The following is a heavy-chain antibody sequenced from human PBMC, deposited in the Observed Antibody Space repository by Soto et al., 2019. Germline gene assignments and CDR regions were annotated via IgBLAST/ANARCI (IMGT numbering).Heavy chain of an antibody. V-gene: IGHV3-49*04. CDR1: GFTFGDYA. J-gene: IGHJ2*01. D-gene: IGHD2-2*01. Sequence: EVQLVESGGGLVQPGRSLRLSCTASGFTFGDYAMSWVRQAPGKGLEWVGFIRSKAYGGTTEYAASVKGRFTISRDDSKSIAYLQMNSLKTEDTAVYYCTRDGDEYQLLDLWGRGTLVTVSS. CDR2: IRSKAYGGTT. CDR3: TRDGDEYQLLDL.